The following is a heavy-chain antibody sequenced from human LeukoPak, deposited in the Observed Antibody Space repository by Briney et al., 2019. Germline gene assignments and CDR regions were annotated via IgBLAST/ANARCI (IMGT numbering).Heavy chain of an antibody. D-gene: IGHD3-10*01. CDR3: ARGGYYGSGNDFRFDP. CDR2: ISSSSSYI. J-gene: IGHJ5*02. Sequence: GGSLRLSCAASGFTFSSYSMNWVRQAPGKGLEWVSSISSSSSYIYYADSVKGRFTISKDNAKNSLYLQMNSLRAEDTAVYYCARGGYYGSGNDFRFDPWGQGTLVTVSS. V-gene: IGHV3-21*01. CDR1: GFTFSSYS.